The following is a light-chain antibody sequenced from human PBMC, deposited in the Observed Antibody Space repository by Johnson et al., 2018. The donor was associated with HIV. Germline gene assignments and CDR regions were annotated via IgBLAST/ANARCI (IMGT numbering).Light chain of an antibody. Sequence: QSVLTQPPSVSAAPGQKVTISCSGSSSNIANNYVSWYQQLPGTAPKLLIYDNNKRPSGIPDRFSGSKSGTSATLGITGLQTGDEADYYCGTWDSSLSAYVFGTGTKVIVL. V-gene: IGLV1-51*01. CDR2: DNN. J-gene: IGLJ1*01. CDR1: SSNIANNY. CDR3: GTWDSSLSAYV.